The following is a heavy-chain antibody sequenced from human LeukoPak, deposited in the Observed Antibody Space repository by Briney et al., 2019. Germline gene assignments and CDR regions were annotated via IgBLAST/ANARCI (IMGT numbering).Heavy chain of an antibody. J-gene: IGHJ4*02. V-gene: IGHV1-18*01. CDR1: GYTFTSHG. Sequence: ASVKVSCKASGYTFTSHGISWVRQAPGQGLEWIGWISAYNGNTNYAQKLQGRVTMTTDTSTSTAYMELRSLRSDDTAVYYCARALSLVGSGSYNYWGQGTLVTVSS. CDR2: ISAYNGNT. CDR3: ARALSLVGSGSYNY. D-gene: IGHD3-10*01.